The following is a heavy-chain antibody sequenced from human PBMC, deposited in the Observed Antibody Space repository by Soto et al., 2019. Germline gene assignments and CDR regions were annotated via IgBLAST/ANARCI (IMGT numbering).Heavy chain of an antibody. Sequence: SETLSLTCTVSGGSISSGGYYWSWIRQHPGKGLEWIGYIYYSGSTYYNPSLKSRVTISVDTSKNQFSLKLSSVTAADTAVYYCARDLGCSSTSCYSPYNWFDPWGQGTLVTVSS. CDR2: IYYSGST. V-gene: IGHV4-31*03. CDR3: ARDLGCSSTSCYSPYNWFDP. D-gene: IGHD2-2*02. J-gene: IGHJ5*02. CDR1: GGSISSGGYY.